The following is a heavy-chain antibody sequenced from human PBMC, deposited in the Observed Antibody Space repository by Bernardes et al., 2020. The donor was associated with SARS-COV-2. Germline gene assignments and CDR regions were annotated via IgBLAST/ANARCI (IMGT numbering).Heavy chain of an antibody. J-gene: IGHJ4*02. Sequence: GASLRLSCAASGFTFSTYCMHWVRQAPGKGLVWVSRISSDGSSTTYADSVKGRFTISRDNAKNTLYLQMNSLRAEDTAVYYCARPGRPGAYYFDYWGQGNRVTVSS. V-gene: IGHV3-74*01. D-gene: IGHD1-26*01. CDR3: ARPGRPGAYYFDY. CDR2: ISSDGSST. CDR1: GFTFSTYC.